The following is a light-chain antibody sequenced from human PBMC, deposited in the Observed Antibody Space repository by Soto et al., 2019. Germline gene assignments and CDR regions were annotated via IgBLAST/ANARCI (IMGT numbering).Light chain of an antibody. Sequence: DIQMTQSPSTLSASVGDRVTITCRASQSVSSWLAWYQQKPGKAPNLLIYKASTLESGVPSRFTGSGSGTEFTLTISSLQPDDFATYYCQQYETYSPVTFGQGTKLEIK. CDR2: KAS. CDR3: QQYETYSPVT. J-gene: IGKJ2*01. CDR1: QSVSSW. V-gene: IGKV1-5*03.